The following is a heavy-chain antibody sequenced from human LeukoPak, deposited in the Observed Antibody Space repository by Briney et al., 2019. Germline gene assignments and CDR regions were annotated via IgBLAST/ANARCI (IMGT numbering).Heavy chain of an antibody. CDR3: ARGEVEMPTTLVTLGY. D-gene: IGHD5-24*01. J-gene: IGHJ4*02. CDR1: GGTFSSYA. CDR2: INANSGGT. V-gene: IGHV1-2*02. Sequence: ASVKVSCKASGGTFSSYAISWVRQAPGQGLEWMGWINANSGGTNYAQKFQGRVTMSRDTSITTAYMELSRLRSDDTAVYYCARGEVEMPTTLVTLGYWGQGTLVTVSS.